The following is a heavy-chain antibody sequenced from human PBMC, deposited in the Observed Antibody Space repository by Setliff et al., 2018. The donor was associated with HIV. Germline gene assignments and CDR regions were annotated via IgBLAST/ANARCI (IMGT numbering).Heavy chain of an antibody. CDR2: IYTTGST. J-gene: IGHJ2*01. CDR3: ARGGVNYSSDWRPARYWYFDL. CDR1: GGSTSSGSYY. Sequence: SETLSLTCTVSGGSTSSGSYYWTWIRQPAGKGLEWIGHIYTTGSTNYNPSLTSRVTIAIGASKKQFSLRLDSVTAADTAVYFCARGGVNYSSDWRPARYWYFDLWGRGTLVTVSS. D-gene: IGHD6-19*01. V-gene: IGHV4-61*09.